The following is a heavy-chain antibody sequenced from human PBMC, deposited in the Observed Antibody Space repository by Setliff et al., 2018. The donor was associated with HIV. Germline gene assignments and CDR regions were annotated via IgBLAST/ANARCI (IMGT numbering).Heavy chain of an antibody. J-gene: IGHJ4*02. Sequence: LRLSCAASGFTFGSYAMHWVRQAPGRGLEWVAAISYDGSDKFYADSVKGRFTISRDNSKNTMYLQMNTLRVEDTAVYYCARDPPGSGFHLDYWGQGTPVTVSS. D-gene: IGHD5-12*01. CDR1: GFTFGSYA. CDR3: ARDPPGSGFHLDY. CDR2: ISYDGSDK. V-gene: IGHV3-30*04.